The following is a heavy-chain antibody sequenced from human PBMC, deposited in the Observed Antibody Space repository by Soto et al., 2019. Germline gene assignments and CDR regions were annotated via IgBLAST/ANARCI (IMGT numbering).Heavy chain of an antibody. CDR3: ARERGSKSMDV. CDR1: GFTFSNYW. J-gene: IGHJ6*02. Sequence: ELRLVESGGGLVQPGGSLRLSCAASGFTFSNYWMTWVRQAPGKGLEWVANIKQDGSEKCYVDSVKGRFTVSRDNAKNSLYLQMNSLRAEDTAVYYCARERGSKSMDVWGQGTTVTVSS. CDR2: IKQDGSEK. D-gene: IGHD2-15*01. V-gene: IGHV3-7*03.